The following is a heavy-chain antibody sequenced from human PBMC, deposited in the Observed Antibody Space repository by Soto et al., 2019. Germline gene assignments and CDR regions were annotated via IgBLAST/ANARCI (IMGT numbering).Heavy chain of an antibody. CDR1: GFTFSSYA. CDR2: IAASDGAT. Sequence: PGGSLRLSCVASGFTFSSYAFSCVRQAPGKGLEWVAGIAASDGATFYADSVKGRFTISRDNSKNTLYLEMNSPRAEDTAVYYCAKHLHIVVRFSPLFSFYGLDVWGQGTTVTVSS. CDR3: AKHLHIVVRFSPLFSFYGLDV. V-gene: IGHV3-23*01. J-gene: IGHJ6*02. D-gene: IGHD2-21*01.